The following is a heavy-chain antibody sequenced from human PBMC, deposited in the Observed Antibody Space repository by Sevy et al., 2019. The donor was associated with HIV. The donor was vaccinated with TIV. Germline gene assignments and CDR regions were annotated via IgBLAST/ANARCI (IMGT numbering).Heavy chain of an antibody. CDR1: KFTFSSYG. D-gene: IGHD1-26*01. CDR3: AKGRSPYSGSSFFDN. J-gene: IGHJ4*02. V-gene: IGHV3-30*18. CDR2: ISHDGSNK. Sequence: GGSLRVSCVASKFTFSSYGMHWVRQAPGKGLEWVAVISHDGSNKYYADSVKGRFTISRDNSKNTLYLQMNSLRPEDTAVYYCAKGRSPYSGSSFFDNRGQGTLVTVSS.